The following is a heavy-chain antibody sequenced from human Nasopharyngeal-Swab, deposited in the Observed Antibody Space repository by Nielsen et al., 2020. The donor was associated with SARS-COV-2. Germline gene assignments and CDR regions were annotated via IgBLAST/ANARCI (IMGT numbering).Heavy chain of an antibody. D-gene: IGHD3-3*01. Sequence: WIRQPPGKGLEWIGYIYYSGGANYNLSLKSRVTISVDTSKNQSSLKLNSVTAADTAVYYCAKYAHYDFLSGYHLGWFDPWGQGTLVTVSS. CDR3: AKYAHYDFLSGYHLGWFDP. V-gene: IGHV4-59*01. CDR2: IYYSGGA. J-gene: IGHJ5*02.